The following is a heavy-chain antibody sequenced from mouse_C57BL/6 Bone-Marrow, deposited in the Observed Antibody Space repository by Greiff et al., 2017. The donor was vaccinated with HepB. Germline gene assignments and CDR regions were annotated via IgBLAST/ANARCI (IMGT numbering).Heavy chain of an antibody. V-gene: IGHV1-26*01. CDR3: ALRCYYAMDY. D-gene: IGHD1-1*01. CDR2: INPNNGGT. Sequence: VQLQQSGPELVKPGASVKISCKASGYTFTDYYMNWVKQSHGKSLEWIGDINPNNGGTSYNQKFKGKATLTVDKSSSTAYMALRSLTSEDSAVYYCALRCYYAMDYWGQGTSVTVSS. J-gene: IGHJ4*01. CDR1: GYTFTDYY.